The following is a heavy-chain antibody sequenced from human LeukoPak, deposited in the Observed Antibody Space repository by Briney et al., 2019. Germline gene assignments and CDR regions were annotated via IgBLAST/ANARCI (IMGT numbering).Heavy chain of an antibody. CDR3: AREPTEFWSGYFNWFDP. J-gene: IGHJ5*02. Sequence: GGSLRLSCAASGFTFSDYYMSWIRQAPGKGLEWVSYISSSGCTIYYADSVKGRFTISRDNAKNSLYLQMNSLRAEDTAVYYCAREPTEFWSGYFNWFDPWGQGTLVTVSS. CDR1: GFTFSDYY. V-gene: IGHV3-11*04. D-gene: IGHD3-3*01. CDR2: ISSSGCTI.